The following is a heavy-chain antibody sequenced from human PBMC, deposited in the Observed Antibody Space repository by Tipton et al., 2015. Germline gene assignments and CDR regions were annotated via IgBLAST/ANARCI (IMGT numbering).Heavy chain of an antibody. J-gene: IGHJ3*02. CDR2: IDWNGGRT. CDR3: ARAESHGFKM. V-gene: IGHV3-20*04. CDR1: GFTFDDYG. Sequence: SLRLSCAASGFTFDDYGMSWVRQAPGKGLEWVAGIDWNGGRTGYADSVKGRFTISRDNAQNSLYLQINSLRAEDTAVYYCARAESHGFKMCGQGTMVTVSS.